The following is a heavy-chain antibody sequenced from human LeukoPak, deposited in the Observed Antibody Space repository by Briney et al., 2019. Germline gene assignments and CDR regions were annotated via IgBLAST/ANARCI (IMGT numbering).Heavy chain of an antibody. J-gene: IGHJ6*02. V-gene: IGHV7-4-1*02. Sequence: ASVKVSCKASGYTFTSYAMNWVRQAPGQGLEWMGWINTNTGNPTYAQGFTGRFVFSLDTSASTAYLQISSLKAEDTAVYYCARDLSSSWYEGYYGMDVWGQGTTVTVSS. CDR1: GYTFTSYA. CDR2: INTNTGNP. CDR3: ARDLSSSWYEGYYGMDV. D-gene: IGHD6-13*01.